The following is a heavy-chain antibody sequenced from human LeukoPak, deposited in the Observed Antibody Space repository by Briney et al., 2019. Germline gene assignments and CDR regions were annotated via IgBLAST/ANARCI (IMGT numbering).Heavy chain of an antibody. CDR1: GGSFSGYY. J-gene: IGHJ4*02. CDR3: ARERPYYFDY. V-gene: IGHV4-34*01. CDR2: INHSGST. Sequence: SETLSLTCAVYGGSFSGYYWSWIRQPPGKGLEWIGEINHSGSTNYNPSLKSRVTISVDTSKNQFSLKLSSVTAADTAVYYCARERPYYFDYWGQGTLVTVSS.